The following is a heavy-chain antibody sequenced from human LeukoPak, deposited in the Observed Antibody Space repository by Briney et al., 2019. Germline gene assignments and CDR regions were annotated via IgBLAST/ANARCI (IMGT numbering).Heavy chain of an antibody. D-gene: IGHD3-10*01. CDR2: ISAYNGNT. V-gene: IGHV1-18*01. Sequence: ASVKVSCKASGYTFTSYGISWVRQAPGQGLEWVGWISAYNGNTNYAQKLQGRVTMTTDTSTSTAYMELRSLRSDDTAVYYCASALWFGELLRFDYWGQGTLVTVSS. CDR1: GYTFTSYG. CDR3: ASALWFGELLRFDY. J-gene: IGHJ4*02.